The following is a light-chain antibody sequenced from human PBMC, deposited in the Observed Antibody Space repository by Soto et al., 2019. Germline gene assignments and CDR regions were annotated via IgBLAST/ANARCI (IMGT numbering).Light chain of an antibody. CDR3: SSYTSSSTVV. CDR1: SSDVGGYNY. V-gene: IGLV2-14*01. CDR2: DVS. J-gene: IGLJ2*01. Sequence: QSVLTQPAPVSGSPGQSITISCTGTSSDVGGYNYVSWYQQHTGKAPKLMIYDVSNRPSGVSNRFSGSKSGNTASLTISGLQAEDEADYYCSSYTSSSTVVFGGGTKLTVL.